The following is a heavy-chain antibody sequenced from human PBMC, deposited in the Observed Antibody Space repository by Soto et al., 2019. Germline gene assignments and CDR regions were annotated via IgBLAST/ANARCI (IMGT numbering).Heavy chain of an antibody. CDR3: ARSMATIIYYYYGMDV. CDR1: GGSFNGYY. CDR2: INHSGST. Sequence: QVQLQQWGAGLLKPSETLSRTSAVYGGSFNGYYWGWIRKPPGKGLEWIGEINHSGSTNDNPSLNSRFNKSLGTSKNHSSLKLSSVTPEHTAVYYSARSMATIIYYYYGMDVWGQGTTVAVSS. J-gene: IGHJ6*02. D-gene: IGHD5-12*01. V-gene: IGHV4-34*01.